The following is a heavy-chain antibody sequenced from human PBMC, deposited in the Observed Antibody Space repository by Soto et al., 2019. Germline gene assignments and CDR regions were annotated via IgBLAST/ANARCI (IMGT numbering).Heavy chain of an antibody. CDR1: GGSISGYY. CDR2: SYYSGST. Sequence: QVQLQESGPGLVKPSETLSLTCTVSGGSISGYYWSWIRQPPGKGLEWIGYSYYSGSTNYNPSLKSRVTISVDTSKNQFSLKLSSVTAADTAVYYCARPIAARALDAFDIWGQVTMVNGSS. V-gene: IGHV4-59*01. J-gene: IGHJ3*02. CDR3: ARPIAARALDAFDI. D-gene: IGHD6-6*01.